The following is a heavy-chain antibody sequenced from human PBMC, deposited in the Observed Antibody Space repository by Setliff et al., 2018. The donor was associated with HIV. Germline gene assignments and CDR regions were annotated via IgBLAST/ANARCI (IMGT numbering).Heavy chain of an antibody. D-gene: IGHD2-15*01. V-gene: IGHV1-2*02. CDR3: VTDGSVVVVAGSGFDP. J-gene: IGHJ5*02. CDR1: GDTFSGHY. CDR2: INPNSGGT. Sequence: ASVKVSCKASGDTFSGHYMHWVRQAPGQGLEWLGWINPNSGGTKYAQKFQGRLTMTRDTSITTVYMELSRLRSDDTAVYYCVTDGSVVVVAGSGFDPWGQGTLVTVSS.